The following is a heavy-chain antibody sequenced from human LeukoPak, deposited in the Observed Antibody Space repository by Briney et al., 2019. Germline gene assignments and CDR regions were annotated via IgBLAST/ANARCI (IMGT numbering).Heavy chain of an antibody. J-gene: IGHJ4*02. Sequence: GGSLRLSCAATGFTFSSYAMRGVRQAPGKGVEGVSAISGRGGSTYYADSVKGRFTISRDNSKNPLYLHMNSLRAEDTAVYYCAKEYFHRGSYWGQGTLVTVSS. CDR1: GFTFSSYA. CDR2: ISGRGGST. CDR3: AKEYFHRGSY. D-gene: IGHD3-10*01. V-gene: IGHV3-23*01.